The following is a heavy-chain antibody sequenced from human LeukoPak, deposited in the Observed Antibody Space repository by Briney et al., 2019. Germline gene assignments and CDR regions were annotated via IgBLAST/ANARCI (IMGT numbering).Heavy chain of an antibody. Sequence: GASVKVSCKASGYTFTSYGISWVRQAPGQGLEWMGWISAYNGNTNYAQKLQGRVTITRNTSISTAYMELSSLRSEDTAVYYCARGRIAARGEFDYWGRGTLVTVSS. D-gene: IGHD6-6*01. CDR3: ARGRIAARGEFDY. V-gene: IGHV1-18*01. J-gene: IGHJ4*02. CDR2: ISAYNGNT. CDR1: GYTFTSYG.